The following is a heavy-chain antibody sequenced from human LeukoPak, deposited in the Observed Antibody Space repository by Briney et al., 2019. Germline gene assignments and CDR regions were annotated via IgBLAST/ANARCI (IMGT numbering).Heavy chain of an antibody. V-gene: IGHV3-48*04. CDR2: ISSGSGTI. D-gene: IGHD4-11*01. CDR3: ARAQKYSYDPFDI. CDR1: GFTFSSYA. Sequence: GGSLRLSCAASGFTFSSYAMSWVRQAPGKGLEYVSYISSGSGTIYYADSVKGRFTISRDNAKNSLYLQMNSLSTEDTAVYYCARAQKYSYDPFDIWGQGTMVTVSS. J-gene: IGHJ3*02.